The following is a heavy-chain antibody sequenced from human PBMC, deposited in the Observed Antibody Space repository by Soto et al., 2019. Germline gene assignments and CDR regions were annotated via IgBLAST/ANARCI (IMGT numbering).Heavy chain of an antibody. Sequence: QVQLVQSGAEVKKPGSSVKVSCKASGGTFSSYAISWVRQAHGQGLEWMGGIIPIFGTANYAQKFQGRVTITADESTSTAYMELSSLRSEDTAVYYCASPGAGSGSYDDYYYGMDVWGQGTTVTVSS. D-gene: IGHD3-10*01. CDR3: ASPGAGSGSYDDYYYGMDV. CDR2: IIPIFGTA. J-gene: IGHJ6*02. CDR1: GGTFSSYA. V-gene: IGHV1-69*01.